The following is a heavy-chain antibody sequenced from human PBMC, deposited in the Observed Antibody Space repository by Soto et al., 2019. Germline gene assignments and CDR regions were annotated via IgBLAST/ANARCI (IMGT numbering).Heavy chain of an antibody. Sequence: GESLQISCKGSGYSFTSYWIGWVRQMPGKGLEWMGIIYPGDSDTRYSPSFQGQVTISADKSISTAYLQWSSLKASDTAMYYCARARGDDYYYYGMDVWGQGTTVTVSS. D-gene: IGHD3-10*01. V-gene: IGHV5-51*01. CDR2: IYPGDSDT. CDR1: GYSFTSYW. J-gene: IGHJ6*02. CDR3: ARARGDDYYYYGMDV.